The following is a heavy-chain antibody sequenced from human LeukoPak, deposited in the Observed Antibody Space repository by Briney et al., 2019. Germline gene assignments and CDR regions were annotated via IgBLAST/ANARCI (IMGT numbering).Heavy chain of an antibody. CDR3: ARGIVVVPARGGRFVP. Sequence: SETLSLTCAVYGWSFSGYYWSSIRQPPGKGLEWIGEINHNGSTNYNPSLKSRVTISVDTSKNQFSLKLSSVTAADTAVYYCARGIVVVPARGGRFVPWGQGTLVTVSS. J-gene: IGHJ5*02. CDR2: INHNGST. D-gene: IGHD2-2*01. CDR1: GWSFSGYY. V-gene: IGHV4-34*01.